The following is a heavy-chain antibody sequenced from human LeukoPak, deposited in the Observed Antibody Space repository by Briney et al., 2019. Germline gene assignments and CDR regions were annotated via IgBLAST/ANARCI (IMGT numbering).Heavy chain of an antibody. V-gene: IGHV3-53*01. CDR3: ARDSETETGWYYYGMDV. CDR2: LYSGGSA. Sequence: GGSLRLSCAASGFIVSSNYMNWVRQAPGKGLEWIAVLYSGGSAYYADSVKGRFTISRDNSKNTLYLKIYSLRAEDTAIYYCARDSETETGWYYYGMDVWGQGTTVTVSS. D-gene: IGHD1-1*01. CDR1: GFIVSSNY. J-gene: IGHJ6*02.